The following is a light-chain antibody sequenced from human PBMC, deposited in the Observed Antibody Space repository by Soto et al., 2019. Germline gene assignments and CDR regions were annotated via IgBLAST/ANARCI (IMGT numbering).Light chain of an antibody. Sequence: EIVLTQSPGTLSLSPGERATLSCRASQSVSSSYLAWYQQKPGQAPRLLIYGVSSRATGIPDRFSGSGSGTDFTLTISRLEPEDFAVYYCQQYGNSTLTFGGGTKV. CDR1: QSVSSSY. J-gene: IGKJ4*01. V-gene: IGKV3-20*01. CDR2: GVS. CDR3: QQYGNSTLT.